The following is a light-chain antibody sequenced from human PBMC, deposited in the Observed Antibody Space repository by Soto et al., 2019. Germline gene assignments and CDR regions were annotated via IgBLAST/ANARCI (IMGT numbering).Light chain of an antibody. V-gene: IGKV1-5*03. CDR1: QSISSW. CDR2: KAS. CDR3: QPYNSDSQT. Sequence: DIQMTQSPSTLSASVGDRVTITCRASQSISSWLAWYQQKPGKAPKLLIYKASTLESGVPSRFSGSGSGTEFTLTISSLQPDDFETNDCQPYNSDSQTFGQGTKVEIK. J-gene: IGKJ1*01.